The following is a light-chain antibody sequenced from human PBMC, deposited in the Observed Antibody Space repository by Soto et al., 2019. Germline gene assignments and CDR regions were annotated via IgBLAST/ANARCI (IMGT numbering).Light chain of an antibody. J-gene: IGKJ5*01. V-gene: IGKV3-15*01. CDR3: QEYHNWPIT. Sequence: IVMTQSPATLSVTPVERATLSCRASQSVSSYLAWYQQRPGQAPRLLIYGASTGATGIPARFSGSGSGTEFTLTISSLQSEDFAVYCCQEYHNWPITFGQGTRLEIK. CDR2: GAS. CDR1: QSVSSY.